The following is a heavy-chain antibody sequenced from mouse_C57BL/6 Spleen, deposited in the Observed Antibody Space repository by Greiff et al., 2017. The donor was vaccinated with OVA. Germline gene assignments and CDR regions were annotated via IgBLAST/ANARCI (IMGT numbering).Heavy chain of an antibody. CDR2: ISDGGSYT. CDR3: ARGGYYYGSSPFAY. CDR1: GFTFSSYA. D-gene: IGHD1-1*01. V-gene: IGHV5-4*03. Sequence: EVKLVESGGGLVKPGGSLKLSCAASGFTFSSYAMSWVRQTPEKRLAWVATISDGGSYTYYPDNVKGRFTISRDNAKNNLYLQMSHLKSEDTAMYYCARGGYYYGSSPFAYWGQGTLVTVSA. J-gene: IGHJ3*01.